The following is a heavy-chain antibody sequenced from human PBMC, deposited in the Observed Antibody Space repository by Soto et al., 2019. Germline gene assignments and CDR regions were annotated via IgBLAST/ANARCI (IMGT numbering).Heavy chain of an antibody. CDR1: GFTFSSYG. CDR3: AKDPATVTTFEVY. D-gene: IGHD4-4*01. CDR2: ISYDGSNK. Sequence: GGSLRRSCXASGFTFSSYGIHWVRQAPGKGLEWVAVISYDGSNKYYADSVKGRFTISRDNSKNTLYLQMNSLRAEDTAVYYCAKDPATVTTFEVYWGQGTLVTVSS. V-gene: IGHV3-30*18. J-gene: IGHJ4*02.